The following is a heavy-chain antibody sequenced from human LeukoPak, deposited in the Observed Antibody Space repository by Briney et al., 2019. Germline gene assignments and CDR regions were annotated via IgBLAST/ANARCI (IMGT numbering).Heavy chain of an antibody. D-gene: IGHD5-18*01. CDR2: ISSSGSTI. Sequence: PGGSLRLSCAASGFTFSSYEMNWVRQAPGKGLEWVSYISSSGSTIYYADSVKGRFTITRDNAKNSLYLQMNSLRAEDTAVYYCARAMGYSYGFDYWGQGTLVTVSS. CDR3: ARAMGYSYGFDY. V-gene: IGHV3-48*03. CDR1: GFTFSSYE. J-gene: IGHJ4*02.